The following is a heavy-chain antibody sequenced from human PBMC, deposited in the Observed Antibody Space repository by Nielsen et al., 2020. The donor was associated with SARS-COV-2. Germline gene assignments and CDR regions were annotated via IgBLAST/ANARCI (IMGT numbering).Heavy chain of an antibody. Sequence: GGSLRLSCAASGFTFDDYAMHWVRQAPGKGLEWVSGISWNSGSIGYADSVKGRFTISRDNAKNSLYLQMNSLRAEDTALYYCAKVGSFLGAMGAFDIWGQGTMVTVSS. CDR3: AKVGSFLGAMGAFDI. CDR2: ISWNSGSI. CDR1: GFTFDDYA. J-gene: IGHJ3*02. V-gene: IGHV3-9*01. D-gene: IGHD1-26*01.